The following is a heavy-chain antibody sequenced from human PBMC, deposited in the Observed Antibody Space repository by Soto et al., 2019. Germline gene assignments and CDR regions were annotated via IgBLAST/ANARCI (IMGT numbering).Heavy chain of an antibody. V-gene: IGHV3-66*01. J-gene: IGHJ4*02. Sequence: EVQLVESGGGLVQPGGSLRLSCAASGFTVSSNYMTWVRQAPGKGLEWVSVIYTGGGTYYADSVKGRFTISRDNSKNTVYLQMNSLRAEDTAVYYCARGGNEQNDYWGQGTLVTVSS. CDR1: GFTVSSNY. CDR3: ARGGNEQNDY. CDR2: IYTGGGT. D-gene: IGHD1-1*01.